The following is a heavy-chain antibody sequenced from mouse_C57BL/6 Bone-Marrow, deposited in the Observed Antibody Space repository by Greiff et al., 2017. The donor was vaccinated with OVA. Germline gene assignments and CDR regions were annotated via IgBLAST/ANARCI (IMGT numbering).Heavy chain of an antibody. Sequence: QVQLQQPGAELVRPGTSVKLSCKASGYTFTSYWMHWVKQRPGQGLEWIGVIDPSDSYTNYNQKFKGKATLTVDTSSSTAYMQLSSLTSEDSAVYYCAREGNYPAWFAYWGQGTLVTVSA. CDR1: GYTFTSYW. CDR2: IDPSDSYT. CDR3: AREGNYPAWFAY. D-gene: IGHD2-1*01. J-gene: IGHJ3*01. V-gene: IGHV1-59*01.